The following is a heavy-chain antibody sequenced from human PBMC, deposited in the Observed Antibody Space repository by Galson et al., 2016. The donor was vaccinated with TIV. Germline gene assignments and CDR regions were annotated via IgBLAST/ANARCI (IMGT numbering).Heavy chain of an antibody. V-gene: IGHV3-15*01. CDR3: TTELGYCSGGYCYYFDY. CDR1: GFIFSNAW. J-gene: IGHJ4*02. Sequence: SLRLSCAASGFIFSNAWMSWVRQAPGKGLEWVGRIKSNFDGGTTDYAASVKGRFTISRRDSKNTLFLQMNRLKTEDTAVYYCTTELGYCSGGYCYYFDYWGQGTLVTVSS. D-gene: IGHD2-15*01. CDR2: IKSNFDGGTT.